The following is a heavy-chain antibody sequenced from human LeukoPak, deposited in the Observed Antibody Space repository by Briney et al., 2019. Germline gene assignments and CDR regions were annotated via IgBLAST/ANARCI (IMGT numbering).Heavy chain of an antibody. CDR2: ISSSSSTI. CDR1: GFTFSSYG. Sequence: PGGSLRLSCAASGFTFSSYGMNWVRQPPGKGLSWVSYISSSSSTIYYADSVKGRFTISRDNAKNSLYLQMNSLRDEDTAVYYCARDKQFGELFDYWGQGTLVTVSS. CDR3: ARDKQFGELFDY. D-gene: IGHD4-17*01. V-gene: IGHV3-48*02. J-gene: IGHJ4*02.